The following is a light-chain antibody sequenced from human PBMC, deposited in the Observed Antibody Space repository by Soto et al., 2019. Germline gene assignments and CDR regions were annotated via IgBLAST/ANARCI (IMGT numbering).Light chain of an antibody. J-gene: IGKJ2*02. V-gene: IGKV3-15*01. CDR3: QQYNNWPRGT. Sequence: EIVMTQSPATLSVSPGERATLSCRASQSVSSNLAWYQQKPGQAPRLLIYGASTRATGIPARFSGSGSGTEFTLTISSLQSEDFAVYYCQQYNNWPRGTFCQGTKLEIK. CDR1: QSVSSN. CDR2: GAS.